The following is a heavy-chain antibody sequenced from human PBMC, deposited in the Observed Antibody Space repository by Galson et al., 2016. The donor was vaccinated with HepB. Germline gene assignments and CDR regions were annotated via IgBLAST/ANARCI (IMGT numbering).Heavy chain of an antibody. CDR2: ISNRGDYT. D-gene: IGHD2-2*01. CDR3: ATEFYANPHS. CDR1: GFTFSSFG. V-gene: IGHV3-21*06. Sequence: SLRLSCAASGFTFSSFGMHWVRQAPGKGLEWVSSISNRGDYTIYADSVKGRFTISRDNARNSLYLQMNSLRADDTAVYFCATEFYANPHSWGQGTLVTVSS. J-gene: IGHJ4*02.